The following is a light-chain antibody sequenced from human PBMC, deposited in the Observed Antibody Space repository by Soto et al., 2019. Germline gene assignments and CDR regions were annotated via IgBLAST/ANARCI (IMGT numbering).Light chain of an antibody. J-gene: IGKJ1*01. CDR2: SAS. Sequence: DIQVTQSPPSLSASVGDRVTITCRTSQYISNYLNWYQHKVGKAPQLLIYSASTLQMVVPSRFSGSASGTEFTLTISSLQPDDYASYYCQSNYILPWTFGQGTKVE. CDR1: QYISNY. CDR3: QSNYILPWT. V-gene: IGKV1-39*01.